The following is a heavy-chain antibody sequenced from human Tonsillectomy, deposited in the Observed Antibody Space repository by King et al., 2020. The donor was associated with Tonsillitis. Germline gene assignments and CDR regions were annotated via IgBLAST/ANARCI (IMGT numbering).Heavy chain of an antibody. J-gene: IGHJ2*01. V-gene: IGHV4-34*01. CDR2: INHGGTT. Sequence: VQLQQWGAGLLKPSETLSLTCAVYGGSFSDYYWSWIRQPPGKGLEWIGEINHGGTTSHNPSLKIRVTMSVDKPKNQFSLKLSSVTAADTAVYDCARRTRGPIAEVIAAVCWYFDLWGRGTLVTVSS. CDR1: GGSFSDYY. D-gene: IGHD2-21*01. CDR3: ARRTRGPIAEVIAAVCWYFDL.